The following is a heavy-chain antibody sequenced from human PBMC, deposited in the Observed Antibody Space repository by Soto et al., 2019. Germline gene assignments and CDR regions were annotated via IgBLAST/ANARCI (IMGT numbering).Heavy chain of an antibody. D-gene: IGHD3-10*02. CDR1: GYTFTGYY. J-gene: IGHJ6*02. V-gene: IGHV1-2*02. Sequence: GASVKLSCKASGYTFTGYYMHWVRQAPGQGLEWMGWINPNSGGTNYAQKFQGRVTMTRDTSISTAYMELSRLRSDDTAVYYCARGPSSHVPFYYYYGMDVWGQGTTVTVSS. CDR2: INPNSGGT. CDR3: ARGPSSHVPFYYYYGMDV.